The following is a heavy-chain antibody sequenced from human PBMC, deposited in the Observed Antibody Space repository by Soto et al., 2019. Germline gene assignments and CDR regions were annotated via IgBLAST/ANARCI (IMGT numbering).Heavy chain of an antibody. V-gene: IGHV3-74*01. CDR2: VNSDGSST. CDR1: GFTFSNYW. Sequence: EVQLVESGGGLIQPGGSLRLSCAASGFTFSNYWMHWVRQAPGKGLVWVSRVNSDGSSTSYADYVKGRFSISRDNAKNTLYLQRNSLRAEDTAVYYCAREIFYCGQGTLVTVSS. J-gene: IGHJ4*02. D-gene: IGHD2-15*01. CDR3: AREIFY.